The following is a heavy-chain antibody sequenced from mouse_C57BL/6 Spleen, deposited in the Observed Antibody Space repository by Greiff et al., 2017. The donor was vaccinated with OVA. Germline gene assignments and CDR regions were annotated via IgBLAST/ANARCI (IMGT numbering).Heavy chain of an antibody. V-gene: IGHV5-17*01. CDR1: GFTFSDYG. J-gene: IGHJ3*01. CDR3: ARPGYYGSSSWFAY. D-gene: IGHD1-1*01. Sequence: EVKLMESGGGLVKPGGSLKLSCAASGFTFSDYGMHWVRQAPEKGLEWVAYISSGSSTIYYADTVKGRFNISRDNAKNTLFLQMTSLRAEDTAMYYCARPGYYGSSSWFAYWGQGTLVTVSA. CDR2: ISSGSSTI.